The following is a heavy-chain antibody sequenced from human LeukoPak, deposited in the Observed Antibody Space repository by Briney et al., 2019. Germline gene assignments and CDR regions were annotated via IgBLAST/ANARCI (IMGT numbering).Heavy chain of an antibody. Sequence: SETLSLTCIVSGGSISSGNYYWGWIRQPPGKGLEWIGSIYYSGSTYYNPSLKSRVTISVDTSKNQFSLKLSSVTAADTAVYYCAREGPDYGDYSHYFDYWGQGTLVTVSS. CDR3: AREGPDYGDYSHYFDY. V-gene: IGHV4-39*07. CDR1: GGSISSGNYY. D-gene: IGHD4-17*01. CDR2: IYYSGST. J-gene: IGHJ4*02.